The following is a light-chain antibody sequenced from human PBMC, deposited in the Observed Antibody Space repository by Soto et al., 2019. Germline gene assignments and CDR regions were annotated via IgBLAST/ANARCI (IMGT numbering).Light chain of an antibody. CDR3: CSYAGTVAYV. Sequence: QSVLTQPASVSGSPGQSITISCTGTSSDVGGYNYVSWYQQHPGKAPKLMICEVNTRPSGISNRFSGSKSGDTASLTISGLKDEEEDDYFCCSYAGTVAYVFGTGPKVTV. CDR1: SSDVGGYNY. J-gene: IGLJ1*01. V-gene: IGLV2-14*01. CDR2: EVN.